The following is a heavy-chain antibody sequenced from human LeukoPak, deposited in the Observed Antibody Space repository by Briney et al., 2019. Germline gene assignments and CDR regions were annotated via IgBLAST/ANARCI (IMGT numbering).Heavy chain of an antibody. V-gene: IGHV4-61*01. J-gene: IGHJ6*04. CDR2: IYYSGST. CDR1: GGSLSSGSYY. CDR3: ARDRRIAVAGQVYYYGMDV. Sequence: SETLSLTCTVSGGSLSSGSYYWSWLRQPPGKGLEWIGYIYYSGSTNYNPSLKSRVTISVDTSKNQFSLKLSSVTAADTAVYYCARDRRIAVAGQVYYYGMDVWGKGTTVTVSS. D-gene: IGHD6-19*01.